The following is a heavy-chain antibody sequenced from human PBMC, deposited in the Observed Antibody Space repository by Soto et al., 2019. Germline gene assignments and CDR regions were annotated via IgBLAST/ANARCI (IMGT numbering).Heavy chain of an antibody. CDR2: ISSSSSYI. CDR3: ARRDYYGSGSQEPFDY. V-gene: IGHV3-21*01. D-gene: IGHD3-10*01. J-gene: IGHJ4*02. Sequence: GGSLRLSCAASGFTFSSYSMNWARQAPGKGLEWVSSISSSSSYIYYADSVKGRFTISRDNAKNSLYLQMNSLRAEDTAVYYCARRDYYGSGSQEPFDYWGQGTLVTVSS. CDR1: GFTFSSYS.